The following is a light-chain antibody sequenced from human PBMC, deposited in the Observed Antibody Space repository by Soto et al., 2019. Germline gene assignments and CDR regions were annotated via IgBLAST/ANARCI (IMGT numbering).Light chain of an antibody. J-gene: IGLJ1*01. CDR1: RSDVGGYNY. CDR2: EVS. V-gene: IGLV2-14*01. Sequence: QSALTQPASVSGSPGQSITVSCTVTRSDVGGYNYVSWYQQHPGKAPKVIIYEVSNRPSGVSYRFSGSKSGNTASLTISGLQAEDEADYYCSSYTSSNTLHYVFGSGTKVTVL. CDR3: SSYTSSNTLHYV.